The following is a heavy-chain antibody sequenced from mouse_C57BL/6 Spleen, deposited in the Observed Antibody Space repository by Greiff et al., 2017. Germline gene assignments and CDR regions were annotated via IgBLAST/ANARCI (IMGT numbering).Heavy chain of an antibody. J-gene: IGHJ2*01. V-gene: IGHV5-9*01. CDR2: ISGGGGNT. CDR1: GFTFSSYT. CDR3: ARLYYAFDY. Sequence: EVKVVESGGGLVKPGGSLKLSCAASGFTFSSYTMSWVRQTPEKRLEWVATISGGGGNTYYPDSVKGRFTISRDNAKNTLYLQMSSLRSEDTALYYCARLYYAFDYWGQGTTLTVSS. D-gene: IGHD2-1*01.